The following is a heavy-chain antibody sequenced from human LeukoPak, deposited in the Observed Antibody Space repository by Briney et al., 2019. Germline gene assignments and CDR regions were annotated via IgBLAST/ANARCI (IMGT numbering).Heavy chain of an antibody. CDR1: GDSVSSNSAA. J-gene: IGHJ6*02. CDR2: TYYRSKWYT. Sequence: SQTLSLTCAISGDSVSSNSAAWNWIRQSPSRGLEWLGRTYYRSKWYTDYAASVESRLTINPDTTKNQFSLDLNSLTPEDTAVYYCTRDQDGMGVWGQGTSVTVSS. CDR3: TRDQDGMGV. V-gene: IGHV6-1*01.